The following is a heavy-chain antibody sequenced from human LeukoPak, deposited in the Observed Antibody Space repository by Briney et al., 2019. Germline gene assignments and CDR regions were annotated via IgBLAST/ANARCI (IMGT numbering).Heavy chain of an antibody. CDR1: GFTFSSYA. J-gene: IGHJ4*02. CDR3: ASGTGSGRPDY. D-gene: IGHD3-10*01. V-gene: IGHV3-48*01. Sequence: GGTLRLSCAASGFTFSSYAMSWVRQAPGKGLEWVSYISSSSTIYYADSVKGRFTISRDNAKNSLYLQMNSLRAEDTAVYYCASGTGSGRPDYWGQGTLVTVSS. CDR2: ISSSSTI.